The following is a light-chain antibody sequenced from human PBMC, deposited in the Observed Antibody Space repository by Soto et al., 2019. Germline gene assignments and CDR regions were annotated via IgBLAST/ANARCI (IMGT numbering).Light chain of an antibody. Sequence: EIVLTQSPASLSLSPGERATLSCRASQSVSSYLAWYQQKPGQAPRLLIYDASNRATGIPARFSGSGSGTDFTLTISSLAPEDFAVYYCQQYGSSGTFGQGTKVDI. CDR1: QSVSSY. V-gene: IGKV3-11*01. CDR3: QQYGSSGT. J-gene: IGKJ1*01. CDR2: DAS.